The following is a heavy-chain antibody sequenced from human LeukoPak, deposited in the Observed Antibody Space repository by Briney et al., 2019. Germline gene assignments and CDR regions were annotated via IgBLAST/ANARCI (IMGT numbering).Heavy chain of an antibody. D-gene: IGHD1-26*01. CDR1: GGSISSYY. J-gene: IGHJ5*02. CDR3: ASGWEPPHGDWFDP. V-gene: IGHV4-4*07. Sequence: SETLSLTXTVSGGSISSYYWSWIGQPAGKGLEWSGRIYTSGSTNYNPSLKSRVTMSVDTSKNQFSLKLSSVTAADTAVYYCASGWEPPHGDWFDPWGQGTLVTVSS. CDR2: IYTSGST.